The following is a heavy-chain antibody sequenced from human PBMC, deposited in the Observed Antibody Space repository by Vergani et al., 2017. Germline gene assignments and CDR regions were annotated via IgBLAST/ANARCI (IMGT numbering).Heavy chain of an antibody. CDR2: IYYSGTT. J-gene: IGHJ4*02. V-gene: IGHV4-30-4*08. CDR1: GLSISRGDSY. Sequence: QVQLQESGPGLVPPSQTLSLICTVSGLSISRGDSYWSWIRQPPGGGLEWIGYIYYSGTTFYNPSLGSRITISRDTSQNRFSLGLTSVTAADTATYYCAREMATQRLEGFFNYWGQGRLVTVSS. D-gene: IGHD5-24*01. CDR3: AREMATQRLEGFFNY.